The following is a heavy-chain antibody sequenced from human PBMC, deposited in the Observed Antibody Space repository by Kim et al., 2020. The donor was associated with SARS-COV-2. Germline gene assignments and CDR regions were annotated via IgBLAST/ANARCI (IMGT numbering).Heavy chain of an antibody. Sequence: DYAVSVKSRITINPDTTKNQFSLQLNSVTPEDTAVYYCARGAAAAQTLDYWGQGTLVTVSS. V-gene: IGHV6-1*01. CDR3: ARGAAAAQTLDY. J-gene: IGHJ4*02. D-gene: IGHD6-13*01.